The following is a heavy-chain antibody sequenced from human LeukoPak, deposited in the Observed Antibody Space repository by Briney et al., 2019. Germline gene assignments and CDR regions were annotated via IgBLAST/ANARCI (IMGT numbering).Heavy chain of an antibody. Sequence: SETLSLTCTVSGGSISSYYWSWIRQPPGKGLEWIGYIYYSGSTNYNPSLKSRVTISVDTSKNQFSLKLSSVTAADTAVYYCARDRVWFDPWGQGTLVTVSS. CDR2: IYYSGST. CDR1: GGSISSYY. D-gene: IGHD3-10*01. CDR3: ARDRVWFDP. V-gene: IGHV4-59*01. J-gene: IGHJ5*02.